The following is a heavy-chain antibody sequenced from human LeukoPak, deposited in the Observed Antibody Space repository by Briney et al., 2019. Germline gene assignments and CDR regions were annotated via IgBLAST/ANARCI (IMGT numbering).Heavy chain of an antibody. V-gene: IGHV3-21*06. J-gene: IGHJ4*02. CDR1: GFTFSDYD. Sequence: GGSLRLSCSASGFTFSDYDMNWIRQAPGKGLEWISAISGRSSHTYYGDSVKGRFSISRDNAKNLLYLQMNGLGAEDTAVYHCGRAFPPLRTSSAGDLWGQGTLLTVSS. D-gene: IGHD3-16*01. CDR3: GRAFPPLRTSSAGDL. CDR2: ISGRSSHT.